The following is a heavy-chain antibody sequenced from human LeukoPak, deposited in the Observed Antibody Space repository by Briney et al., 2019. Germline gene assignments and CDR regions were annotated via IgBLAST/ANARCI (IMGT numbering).Heavy chain of an antibody. CDR2: ISGSGGST. CDR3: TILNYYYYYMDV. D-gene: IGHD3-9*01. CDR1: GFTFSSYA. J-gene: IGHJ6*03. V-gene: IGHV3-23*01. Sequence: GGSLRPSCAASGFTFSSYAMSWVRQAPGKGLEWVSAISGSGGSTYYADSVKGRFTISRDNSKNTLYLQMNSLRAEDTAVYYVTILNYYYYYMDVWGKGTTVTVSS.